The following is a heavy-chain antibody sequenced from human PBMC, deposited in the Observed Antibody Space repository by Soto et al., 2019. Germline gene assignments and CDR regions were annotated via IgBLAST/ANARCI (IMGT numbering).Heavy chain of an antibody. Sequence: EVQLVESGGGLVQPGGSLRLSCAASGFTFSSYSMNWVRQAPGKGLEWVSYISSGSAAIYYADSVKGRFTISRDNAKNSLYLQMNSLRDEDTAVYCCARGSDAFGIWGQGTMITVSS. CDR1: GFTFSSYS. V-gene: IGHV3-48*02. CDR2: ISSGSAAI. J-gene: IGHJ3*02. CDR3: ARGSDAFGI.